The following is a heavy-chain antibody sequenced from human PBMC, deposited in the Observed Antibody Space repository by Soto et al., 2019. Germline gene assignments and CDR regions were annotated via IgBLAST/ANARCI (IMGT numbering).Heavy chain of an antibody. D-gene: IGHD3-10*01. CDR3: ARPYGSGYYYGMDV. CDR2: IIPILGIA. Sequence: QVQLVQSGAAVKKPGSSVKVSCKASGGTFSSYTISWVRQAPGQGLEWMGRIIPILGIANYAQKFQGRVTITADKSTSTAYMELSSLRSEDTAVYYCARPYGSGYYYGMDVWGQGTTVTVSS. J-gene: IGHJ6*02. V-gene: IGHV1-69*02. CDR1: GGTFSSYT.